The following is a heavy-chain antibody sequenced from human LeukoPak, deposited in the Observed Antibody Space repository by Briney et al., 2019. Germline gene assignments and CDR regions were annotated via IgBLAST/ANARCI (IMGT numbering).Heavy chain of an antibody. J-gene: IGHJ6*03. D-gene: IGHD3-3*01. CDR3: AREGVDGYYYYYMDV. Sequence: PSETLSLTCTVSVGSISSYYHWSWIRQPAGKGLEYIGRIYNSGITNYNPSLKSRVTMSVDTSKNQYSLKLSSVSAADTAVYYCAREGVDGYYYYYMDVWGKGTTVTISS. CDR1: VGSISSYY. V-gene: IGHV4-4*07. CDR2: IYNSGIT.